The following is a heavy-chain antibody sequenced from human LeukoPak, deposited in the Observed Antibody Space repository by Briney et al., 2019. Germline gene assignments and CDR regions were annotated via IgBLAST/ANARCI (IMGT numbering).Heavy chain of an antibody. CDR1: GGSISNYY. D-gene: IGHD3-16*01. CDR3: ARDLGLAEPYYFDY. J-gene: IGHJ4*02. Sequence: PSETLFLTCTVSGGSISNYYWNWIRQPAGKGLEWIGRIYSSGNTNYNPSLKSRVTMSVDTSKNQFSLKLSSVTAADTAVYYCARDLGLAEPYYFDYWGQGTLVTVSS. V-gene: IGHV4-4*07. CDR2: IYSSGNT.